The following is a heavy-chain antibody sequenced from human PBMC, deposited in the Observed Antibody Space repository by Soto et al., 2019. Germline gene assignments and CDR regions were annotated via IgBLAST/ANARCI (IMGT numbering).Heavy chain of an antibody. Sequence: SETLSLTCTVSGGSISSSSYYWGWIRQPPGKGLEWIGSIYYSGSTYYNPSLKRRLTICVDTSKNQFSLKLSSVTAADTAVYYCAKNWNWGSLVHWGQGPLVTVSS. CDR2: IYYSGST. J-gene: IGHJ4*02. D-gene: IGHD7-27*01. CDR3: AKNWNWGSLVH. V-gene: IGHV4-39*01. CDR1: GGSISSSSYY.